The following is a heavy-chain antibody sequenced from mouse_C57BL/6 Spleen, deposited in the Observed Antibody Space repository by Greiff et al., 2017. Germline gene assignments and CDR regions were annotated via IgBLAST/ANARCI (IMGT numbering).Heavy chain of an antibody. CDR2: IYPGDGDT. CDR1: GYAFRSSW. Sequence: VNLVESGPELVKPGASVKISCKASGYAFRSSWMNWVKQRPGKGLEWIGRIYPGDGDTNYNGKFKGKATLTADKSSSTAYMQLSSLTSEDSAVYFCARYVGSSSPYYFDYWGQGTTLTVSS. J-gene: IGHJ2*01. CDR3: ARYVGSSSPYYFDY. V-gene: IGHV1-82*01. D-gene: IGHD1-1*01.